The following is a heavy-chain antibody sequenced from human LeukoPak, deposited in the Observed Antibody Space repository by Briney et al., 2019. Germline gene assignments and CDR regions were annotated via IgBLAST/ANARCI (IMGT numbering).Heavy chain of an antibody. V-gene: IGHV1-2*02. Sequence: ASVKVSCKASGYTFTGYYMHWVRQAPGQGLEWMGWINPNSGGTNYAQKFQGRVAMTRDTSISTAYMELSRLRSDDTAVYYCARVYDFYYYMDVWGKGTTVTVSS. J-gene: IGHJ6*03. D-gene: IGHD5/OR15-5a*01. CDR2: INPNSGGT. CDR3: ARVYDFYYYMDV. CDR1: GYTFTGYY.